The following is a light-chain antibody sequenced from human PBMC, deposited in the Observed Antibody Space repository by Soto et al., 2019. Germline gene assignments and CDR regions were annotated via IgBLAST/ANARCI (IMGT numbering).Light chain of an antibody. V-gene: IGLV2-14*01. Sequence: QSALTQPDSVSGSPGQSITISCTGTSSDVGGYNYVSWYQQHSGKAPKVMIYEVTNRPSGVSHRFSGSKSGNTASLTISGLQAEDEADYYCSSYTSSSTLYGFGRGTKLTVL. CDR3: SSYTSSSTLYG. CDR2: EVT. CDR1: SSDVGGYNY. J-gene: IGLJ1*01.